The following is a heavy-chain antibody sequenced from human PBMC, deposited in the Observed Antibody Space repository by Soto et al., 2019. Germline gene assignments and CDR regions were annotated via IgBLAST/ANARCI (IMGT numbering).Heavy chain of an antibody. CDR2: SNSDGSRT. CDR1: GFTFSSYW. Sequence: GGSLGLSCAASGFTFSSYWMYWVRQAPGKGLVWVSRSNSDGSRTNYADSVKGGFTISIDNAKNTLYLQMHRQRADHPDAYYCASVGLCCVFLFHIRGQVKMFTLSS. D-gene: IGHD2-15*01. V-gene: IGHV3-74*01. CDR3: ASVGLCCVFLFHI. J-gene: IGHJ3*02.